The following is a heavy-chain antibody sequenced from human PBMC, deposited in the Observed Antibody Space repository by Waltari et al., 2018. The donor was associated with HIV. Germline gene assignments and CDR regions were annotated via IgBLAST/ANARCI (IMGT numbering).Heavy chain of an antibody. V-gene: IGHV4-39*01. CDR2: IYYSGST. D-gene: IGHD2-2*01. J-gene: IGHJ4*02. CDR1: GGSISSSSYY. CDR3: ARLGGCSSTSCYGEVDY. Sequence: QLQLQESGPGLVKPSETLSLTCTVSGGSISSSSYYWGWIRQPPGKGLEWIGSIYYSGSTYYNPSLKSRVTISVDTSKNQFSLKLSSVTAADTAVYYCARLGGCSSTSCYGEVDYWGQGTLVTVSS.